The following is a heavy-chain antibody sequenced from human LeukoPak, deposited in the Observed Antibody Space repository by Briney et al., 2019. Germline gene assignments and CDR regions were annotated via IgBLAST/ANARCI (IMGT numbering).Heavy chain of an antibody. J-gene: IGHJ5*02. CDR3: SRDRPHCSSTSCFVGWFDP. CDR1: GGSISGSHYY. V-gene: IGHV4-39*07. D-gene: IGHD2-2*01. Sequence: SETLSLTCNVFGGSISGSHYYWGWIRQPPGKGLEWIGSIYHSGSTYYNPSLKSRVTISVDTSKNQFSLKLSSVTAADTAVYYCSRDRPHCSSTSCFVGWFDPWGQGTLVTVSS. CDR2: IYHSGST.